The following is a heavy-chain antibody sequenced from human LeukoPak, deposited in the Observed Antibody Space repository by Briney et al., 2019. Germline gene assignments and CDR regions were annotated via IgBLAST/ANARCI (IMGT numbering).Heavy chain of an antibody. V-gene: IGHV2-5*02. Sequence: SGPTLVNPTETLTLTCTFSGFSLSSSGEGVGWIRQPPGKALEWLVFIYWDDDKRYSPSLKSRLTITKDTSKNQVVLTMTNMDPVDTATYYCAHRFIRIGTAFFDYWGQGTLVTVSS. CDR1: GFSLSSSGEG. CDR2: IYWDDDK. CDR3: AHRFIRIGTAFFDY. J-gene: IGHJ4*02. D-gene: IGHD1-1*01.